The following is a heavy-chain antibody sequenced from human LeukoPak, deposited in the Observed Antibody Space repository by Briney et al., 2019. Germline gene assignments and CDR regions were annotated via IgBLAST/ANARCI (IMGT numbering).Heavy chain of an antibody. CDR1: GFTFSSYD. D-gene: IGHD4-17*01. Sequence: PGGSLRLSCAAYGFTFSSYDMSWVRQAPGKGLEWVARISGSGDSTYYADSVKDRFSISRDNSKTTVSLQMNSLRAEDTAVYYCAKGRWTAVTSAANDWGQGTLVTVSS. CDR2: ISGSGDST. J-gene: IGHJ4*02. V-gene: IGHV3-23*01. CDR3: AKGRWTAVTSAAND.